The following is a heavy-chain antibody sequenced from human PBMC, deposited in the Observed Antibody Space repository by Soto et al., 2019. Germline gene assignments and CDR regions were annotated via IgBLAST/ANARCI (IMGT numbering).Heavy chain of an antibody. V-gene: IGHV3-30-3*01. CDR1: GFSFSISP. J-gene: IGHJ4*02. CDR3: ARDPRTSGGQHWAFNYFDS. D-gene: IGHD7-27*01. CDR2: ISYDGTNK. Sequence: QVQLVESGGGVVQPGRSLRLSCAASGFSFSISPMHWVRQAPGKGPEWVALISYDGTNKFYADSVKGRFTISRDNSKSKLYLQVDSLRPEDAAVYYCARDPRTSGGQHWAFNYFDSWGQGTLGTVSS.